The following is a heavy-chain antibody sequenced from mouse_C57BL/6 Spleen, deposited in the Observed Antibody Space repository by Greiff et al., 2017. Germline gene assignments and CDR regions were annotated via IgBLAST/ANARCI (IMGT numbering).Heavy chain of an antibody. V-gene: IGHV1-39*01. J-gene: IGHJ3*01. CDR1: GYSFTDYY. Sequence: VQLQQSGPELVKPGASVKLSCKASGYSFTDYYMNWVKQSHGKSLEWIGVINPSYGTTSYNQKFKGKATLTVDQSSSTAYMQLNSLTSEDSAVDYCAMIYYGNYPFAYWGQGTLVTVSA. D-gene: IGHD2-1*01. CDR3: AMIYYGNYPFAY. CDR2: INPSYGTT.